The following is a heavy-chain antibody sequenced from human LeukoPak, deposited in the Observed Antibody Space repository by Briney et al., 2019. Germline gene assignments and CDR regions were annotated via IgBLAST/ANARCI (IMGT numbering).Heavy chain of an antibody. J-gene: IGHJ4*02. D-gene: IGHD3-16*02. V-gene: IGHV3-21*01. CDR2: ISSSSSYI. CDR1: GFTFSSYS. Sequence: GGSLRLSCAASGFTFSSYSMNWARQAPRKGLEWVSSISSSSSYIYYADSVKGRFTISRDNAKNSLYLQMNSLRAEDTAVYYCARDISDHPVYDYVWGSYRNLDYWGQGTLVTVSS. CDR3: ARDISDHPVYDYVWGSYRNLDY.